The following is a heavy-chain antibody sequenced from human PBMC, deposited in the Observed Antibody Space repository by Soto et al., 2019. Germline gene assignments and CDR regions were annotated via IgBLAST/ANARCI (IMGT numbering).Heavy chain of an antibody. CDR3: AKGLDRASLDF. Sequence: GGSLRLSCVASGFTFSTHTMNWVRQAPGKGLEWVSRLTADSDDTSYADSIKGRFTISRDNSKNTLYLQMNSLRAEDTAIYYCAKGLDRASLDFWGQGALVTLSS. CDR2: LTADSDDT. J-gene: IGHJ4*02. CDR1: GFTFSTHT. D-gene: IGHD1-1*01. V-gene: IGHV3-23*01.